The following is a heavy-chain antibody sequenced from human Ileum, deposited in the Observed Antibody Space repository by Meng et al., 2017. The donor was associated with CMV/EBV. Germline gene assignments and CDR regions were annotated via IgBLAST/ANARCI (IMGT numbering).Heavy chain of an antibody. Sequence: GGSLRLSCAASGFTFSSYEMTWVRQAPGKGLEFISFISFGGNPVYYAGSVMGRFTVSRDNAKNSLFLQMNSRRVEDTAVYFCGREDPLPHKNFDLWGQGTLVTVSS. CDR2: ISFGGNPV. CDR1: GFTFSSYE. CDR3: GREDPLPHKNFDL. V-gene: IGHV3-48*03. J-gene: IGHJ4*02. D-gene: IGHD2-21*02.